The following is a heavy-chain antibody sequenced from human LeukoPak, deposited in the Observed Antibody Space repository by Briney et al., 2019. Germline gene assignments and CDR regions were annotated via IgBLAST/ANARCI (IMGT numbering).Heavy chain of an antibody. CDR3: AKDMGRYYDSSGCFDP. V-gene: IGHV3-9*01. J-gene: IGHJ5*02. CDR2: ISWNSGSI. CDR1: GFTFDDYA. Sequence: GGSLRLSCAASGFTFDDYAMHWVRQAPGKGLGWVSGISWNSGSIGYADSVKGRFTISRDNAKNSLYLQMNSLRAEDTALYYCAKDMGRYYDSSGCFDPWGQGTLVTVSS. D-gene: IGHD3-22*01.